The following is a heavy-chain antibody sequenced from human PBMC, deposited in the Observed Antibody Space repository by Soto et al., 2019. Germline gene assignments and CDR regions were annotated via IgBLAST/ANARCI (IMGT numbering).Heavy chain of an antibody. CDR1: GFTFSSYG. Sequence: PGGSLRLSCAASGFTFSSYGMHWVRQAPGKGLEWVAVISYDGSNKYYADSVKGRFTISRDNSKNTLYLQMNSLRAEDTAVYYCAKDPAHLGEWFDPWGQGTLVTVSS. CDR2: ISYDGSNK. V-gene: IGHV3-30*18. J-gene: IGHJ5*02. D-gene: IGHD3-10*01. CDR3: AKDPAHLGEWFDP.